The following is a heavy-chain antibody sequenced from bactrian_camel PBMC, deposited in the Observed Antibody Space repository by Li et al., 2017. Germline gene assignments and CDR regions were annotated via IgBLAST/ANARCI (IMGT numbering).Heavy chain of an antibody. Sequence: VQLVESGGGTVQAGGSLRLSCTASGYSGYLMGWFRQAPGKEREGVAAILLRGDDTAYADAVKGRFTISTDNAKGILYLQMNSLKPEDSGIYYCQAEGPPSSWCYDLMEDPTQRWGQGTQVTVS. CDR1: GYSGYL. CDR3: QAEGPPSSWCYDLMEDPTQR. J-gene: IGHJ4*01. V-gene: IGHV3-3*01. CDR2: ILLRGDDT. D-gene: IGHD3*01.